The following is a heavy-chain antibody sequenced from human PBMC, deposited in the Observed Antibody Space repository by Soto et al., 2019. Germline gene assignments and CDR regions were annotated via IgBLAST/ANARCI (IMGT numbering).Heavy chain of an antibody. CDR2: IWYDGSNK. Sequence: GGSLRLSCAASGFTFSSYGMHWVRQAPGKGLEWVVVIWYDGSNKYYADSVKGRFTISRDNSKNTLYLQMNSLRAEDTAVYYCARDGVVAATTYYYYYGMDVWGQGTTVTVSS. CDR3: ARDGVVAATTYYYYYGMDV. J-gene: IGHJ6*02. CDR1: GFTFSSYG. D-gene: IGHD2-15*01. V-gene: IGHV3-33*01.